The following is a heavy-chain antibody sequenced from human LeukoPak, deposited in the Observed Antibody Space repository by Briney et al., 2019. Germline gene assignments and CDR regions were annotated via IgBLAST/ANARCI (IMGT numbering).Heavy chain of an antibody. CDR1: DGSFSGYY. Sequence: PSETLSLTCAVYDGSFSGYYWSWIRQPPGKGLEWIGEINHSGSTNYNPSLKSRVTISVDTSKNQFSLKLSSVTAADTAVYYCAENMVRGVFPMDVWGQGTTVTVSS. J-gene: IGHJ6*02. CDR3: AENMVRGVFPMDV. CDR2: INHSGST. V-gene: IGHV4-34*01. D-gene: IGHD3-10*01.